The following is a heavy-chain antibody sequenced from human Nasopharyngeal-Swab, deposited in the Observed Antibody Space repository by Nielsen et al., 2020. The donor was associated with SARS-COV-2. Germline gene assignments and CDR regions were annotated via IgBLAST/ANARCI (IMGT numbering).Heavy chain of an antibody. CDR2: IYHSGST. CDR3: ARRGERAMTTSPDY. CDR1: GYSISSGYY. V-gene: IGHV4-38-2*02. D-gene: IGHD4-17*01. J-gene: IGHJ4*02. Sequence: SETLSLTCTVSGYSISSGYYWGWIRQPPGKGLEWIGSIYHSGSTYYNPSLKSRVTISVDTSKNQFSLKLSSVTAADTAVYYCARRGERAMTTSPDYWGQGTLVTVSS.